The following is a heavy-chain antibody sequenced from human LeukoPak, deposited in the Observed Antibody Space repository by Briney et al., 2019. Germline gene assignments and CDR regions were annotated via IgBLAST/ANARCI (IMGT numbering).Heavy chain of an antibody. CDR3: AKPLYYYDSSGYYDFDY. D-gene: IGHD3-22*01. V-gene: IGHV4-34*01. CDR1: GGSFSGYY. J-gene: IGHJ4*02. CDR2: INHSGST. Sequence: SETLSLTCAVYGGSFSGYYWSWIRQPPGKGLEWIGEINHSGSTNYNPSLKSRVTISVDTSKNQFSLKLSSVTAADTAVYYCAKPLYYYDSSGYYDFDYWGQGTLVTVSS.